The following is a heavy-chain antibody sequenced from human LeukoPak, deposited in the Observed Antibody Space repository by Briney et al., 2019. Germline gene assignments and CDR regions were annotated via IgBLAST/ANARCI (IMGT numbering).Heavy chain of an antibody. CDR2: ITPNSGGT. CDR3: AITPYYYGSGSNSRDYFMDV. Sequence: GASVKVSCKASGYTFTGYYMHWVRQAPGQGLEWMGWITPNSGGTNFAQKFQGRVTMTRDSSISTAYMELSRLRSDDTAVYYCAITPYYYGSGSNSRDYFMDVWGKGTTVTVSS. D-gene: IGHD3-10*01. V-gene: IGHV1-2*02. J-gene: IGHJ6*04. CDR1: GYTFTGYY.